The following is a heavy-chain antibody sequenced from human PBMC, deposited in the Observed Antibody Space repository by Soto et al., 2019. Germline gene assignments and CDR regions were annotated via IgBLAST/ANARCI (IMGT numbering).Heavy chain of an antibody. Sequence: GESLKISCKGSGYSFTSYWIGWVRQMPGKGLEWMGIIYPGDSDTRYSPSFQGQVTISADKSISTAYLQWSSLKASDTAMYYCAGGSYRYQKGSPTNHPIDYWGQGTLVTVSS. CDR3: AGGSYRYQKGSPTNHPIDY. J-gene: IGHJ4*02. V-gene: IGHV5-51*01. CDR1: GYSFTSYW. CDR2: IYPGDSDT. D-gene: IGHD3-16*02.